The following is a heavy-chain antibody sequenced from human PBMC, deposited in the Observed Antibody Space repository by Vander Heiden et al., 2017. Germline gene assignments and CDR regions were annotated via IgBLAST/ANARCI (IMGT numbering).Heavy chain of an antibody. CDR3: ARSLLWGDYTHNWFDP. V-gene: IGHV1-69*01. CDR1: GGTFSSYA. Sequence: QVQLVQSGAEVKKPGSSVKVSCKASGGTFSSYAISWVRQAPGQGLEWMGGIIPIFGTANYAQKFQGRVTITADESTSTAYMKLSSLRSEDTAVYYCARSLLWGDYTHNWFDPWGQGTLVTVSS. D-gene: IGHD4-17*01. J-gene: IGHJ5*02. CDR2: IIPIFGTA.